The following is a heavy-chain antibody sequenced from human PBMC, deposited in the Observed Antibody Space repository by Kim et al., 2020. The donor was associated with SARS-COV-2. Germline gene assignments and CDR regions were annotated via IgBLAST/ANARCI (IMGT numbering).Heavy chain of an antibody. CDR3: AKDRTTVTTYGMDV. D-gene: IGHD4-17*01. V-gene: IGHV3-30*18. J-gene: IGHJ6*02. CDR2: ISYDGSNK. CDR1: GFTFSSYG. Sequence: GGSLRLSCAASGFTFSSYGMHWVRQAPGKGLEWVAVISYDGSNKYYADSVKGRFTISRDNSKNTLYLQMNSLRAEDTAVYYCAKDRTTVTTYGMDVWGQG.